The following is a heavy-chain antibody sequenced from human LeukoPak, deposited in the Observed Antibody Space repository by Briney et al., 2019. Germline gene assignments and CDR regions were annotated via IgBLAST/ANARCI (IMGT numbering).Heavy chain of an antibody. CDR3: AKDKTWDYYFDY. J-gene: IGHJ4*02. V-gene: IGHV3-30*02. CDR2: IRYDGSNK. Sequence: GGSLRLSCAASGFTFNSYGMHWVRQAPGKGLEWVAFIRYDGSNKYYADSVKGRFTISRDNSKNTLYLQMNSLRAEDTAVYYCAKDKTWDYYFDYWGQGTLVTVSS. D-gene: IGHD1-26*01. CDR1: GFTFNSYG.